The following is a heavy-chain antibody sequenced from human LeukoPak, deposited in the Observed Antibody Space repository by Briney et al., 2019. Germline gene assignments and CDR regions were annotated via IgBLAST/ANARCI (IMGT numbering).Heavy chain of an antibody. CDR3: ARDLTDLWTGYYFRLHY. CDR1: GSTLTELS. CDR2: FDPEYGET. D-gene: IGHD3/OR15-3a*01. J-gene: IGHJ4*02. Sequence: ASVKVSCKVSGSTLTELSMHWVRQAPGKGFEWMGGFDPEYGETIYAQKFQGRVTMTEDTSADTAYMEVSNLRSEDTAVYYCARDLTDLWTGYYFRLHYWGQGTLVTVSS. V-gene: IGHV1-24*01.